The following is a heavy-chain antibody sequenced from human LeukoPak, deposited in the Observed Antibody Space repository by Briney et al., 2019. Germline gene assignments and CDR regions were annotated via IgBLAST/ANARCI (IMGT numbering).Heavy chain of an antibody. D-gene: IGHD3-10*01. V-gene: IGHV4-59*04. Sequence: PSETLSLTCTVSGGSISSYYWSWIRQPPGKGLEWIGYIYYSGSTYYNPSLKSRVTISVDTSKNQFSLKLRSVTAADTAVYYCARHLPEVRGVINWYFDLWGRGTLVTVSS. CDR3: ARHLPEVRGVINWYFDL. CDR1: GGSISSYY. CDR2: IYYSGST. J-gene: IGHJ2*01.